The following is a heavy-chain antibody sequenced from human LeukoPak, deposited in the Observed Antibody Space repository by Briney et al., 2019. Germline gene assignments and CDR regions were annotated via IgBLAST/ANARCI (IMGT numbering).Heavy chain of an antibody. V-gene: IGHV4-34*01. CDR1: DVSLSGYY. J-gene: IGHJ4*02. CDR2: INHSGST. Sequence: SETLSLTCAVYDVSLSGYYWGWIRQPSGKGLEWIGEINHSGSTNYNPSLKSRVSISVDTSKNQFSLKLSSVTAADTAVYYCARAISSRAKYYYDSSGYSYYFDYWGQGTLVTVSS. D-gene: IGHD3-22*01. CDR3: ARAISSRAKYYYDSSGYSYYFDY.